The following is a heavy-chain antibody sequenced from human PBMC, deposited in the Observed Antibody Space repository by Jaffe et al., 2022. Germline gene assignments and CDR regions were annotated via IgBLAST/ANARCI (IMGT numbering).Heavy chain of an antibody. CDR2: IRYDGSNK. CDR3: AKPRSDIVVVPVSVRRAEYFQH. CDR1: GFTFSSYG. Sequence: QVQLVESGGGVVQPGGSLRLSCAASGFTFSSYGMHWVRQAPGKGLEWVAFIRYDGSNKYYADSVKGRFTISRDNSKNTLYLQMNSLRAEDTAVYYCAKPRSDIVVVPVSVRRAEYFQHWGQGTLVTVSS. V-gene: IGHV3-30*02. D-gene: IGHD2-2*01. J-gene: IGHJ1*01.